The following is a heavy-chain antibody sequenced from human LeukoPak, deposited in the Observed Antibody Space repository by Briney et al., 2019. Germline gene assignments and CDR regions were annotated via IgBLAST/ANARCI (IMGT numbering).Heavy chain of an antibody. CDR1: GFTFSSYA. D-gene: IGHD6-19*01. CDR3: AKEYSSGWHGDY. V-gene: IGHV3-23*01. J-gene: IGHJ4*02. CDR2: ISGSGGST. Sequence: GGSLRLSCAASGFTFSSYAMSWVRQAPGKGLEWVSTISGSGGSTYYPDSVKGRFTISRDNSKNTLYLQMNSLRAEDTAVYYCAKEYSSGWHGDYWGQGTLVTVSS.